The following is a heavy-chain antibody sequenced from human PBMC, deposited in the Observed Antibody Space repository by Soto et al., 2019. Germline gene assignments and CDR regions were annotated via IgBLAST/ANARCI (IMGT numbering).Heavy chain of an antibody. D-gene: IGHD6-19*01. Sequence: VQLVESGGGLVQPGGSLRLSCAAAGFTFSSYWMSWARQAPGKGLEWMANIKTDGSDKKYVDSVKGRFTIPRDNAKNSLEPDMNRLTVEDTAVYYFVRGGWSFEYWGQGTPVTVSS. J-gene: IGHJ4*02. V-gene: IGHV3-7*04. CDR2: IKTDGSDK. CDR3: VRGGWSFEY. CDR1: GFTFSSYW.